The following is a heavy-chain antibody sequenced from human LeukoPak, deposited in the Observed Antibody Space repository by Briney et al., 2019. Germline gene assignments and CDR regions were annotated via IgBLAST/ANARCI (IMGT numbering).Heavy chain of an antibody. D-gene: IGHD3-9*01. J-gene: IGHJ4*02. V-gene: IGHV3-7*01. CDR3: ARGTLRYFDWLSPFDY. CDR1: GFTFSSYW. Sequence: GGSLRLSCAASGFTFSSYWMSWVRQAPGKGLEWVANIKQDGSEKYYVDSVKGRFTISRDNAKNSLYLQMNSLRAEDTAVYYCARGTLRYFDWLSPFDYWGQGTPVTVSS. CDR2: IKQDGSEK.